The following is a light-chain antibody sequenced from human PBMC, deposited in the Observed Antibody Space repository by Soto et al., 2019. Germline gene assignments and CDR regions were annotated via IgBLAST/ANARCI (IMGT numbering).Light chain of an antibody. CDR2: EVS. CDR1: SSDVGGYNY. CDR3: SSYTSSHTYV. V-gene: IGLV2-14*01. Sequence: QSALTQPASVSGSPGQSITISCTGTSSDVGGYNYVSWYQHYPGKAPKLIIYEVSNRPSGVSNRFSGSKSDNMASLTISGLQAEDEADYYCSSYTSSHTYVFGTGTKVTVL. J-gene: IGLJ1*01.